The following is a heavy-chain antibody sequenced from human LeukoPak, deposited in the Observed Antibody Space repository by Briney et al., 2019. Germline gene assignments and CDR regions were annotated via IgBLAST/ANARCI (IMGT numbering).Heavy chain of an antibody. Sequence: GGSLRLSCAASGFTFSSYAMSWVRQAPGKGLEWVSAISGSGGSTYYADSVKGRFTISRDNSKNTLYLQMNSLRAEDTAVYYCAKDSAPTIAAAGSDFDYWGQGTLVTVSS. J-gene: IGHJ4*02. V-gene: IGHV3-23*01. CDR3: AKDSAPTIAAAGSDFDY. CDR1: GFTFSSYA. D-gene: IGHD6-13*01. CDR2: ISGSGGST.